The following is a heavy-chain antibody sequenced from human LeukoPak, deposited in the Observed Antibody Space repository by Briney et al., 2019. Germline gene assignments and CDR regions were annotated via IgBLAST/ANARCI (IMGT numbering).Heavy chain of an antibody. V-gene: IGHV1-69*05. D-gene: IGHD4/OR15-4a*01. J-gene: IGHJ4*02. CDR2: IIPIFGTA. CDR1: GGTFSSYA. Sequence: SVKVSGKASGGTFSSYAISWVRQAPGQGLEWMGGIIPIFGTANYAQKFQGRVTITTDESTSTAYMELSSLRSEDTAVYYCASRTIYGGNGGPFDYWGQGTLVTVSS. CDR3: ASRTIYGGNGGPFDY.